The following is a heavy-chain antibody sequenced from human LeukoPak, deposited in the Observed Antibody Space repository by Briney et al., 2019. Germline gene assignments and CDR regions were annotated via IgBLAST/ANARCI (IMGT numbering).Heavy chain of an antibody. CDR1: GFTFSDYY. D-gene: IGHD6-13*01. CDR2: ISSSGSTI. J-gene: IGHJ4*02. V-gene: IGHV3-11*01. CDR3: ARSIAAAGYFDY. Sequence: KSGGSLRLSCAASGFTFSDYYMSWIRQAPGKGLEWVSHISSSGSTIYYADSVKGRFTISRDNAKNSLYLQMNSLRAEDTAVYYCARSIAAAGYFDYWGQGTLVTVSS.